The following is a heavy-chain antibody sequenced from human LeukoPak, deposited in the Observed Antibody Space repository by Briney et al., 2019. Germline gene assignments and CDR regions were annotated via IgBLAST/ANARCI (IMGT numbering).Heavy chain of an antibody. J-gene: IGHJ3*02. CDR2: ISTYNGNT. V-gene: IGHV1-18*01. D-gene: IGHD6-13*01. CDR3: ARGSQGIAAAGTDAFDI. Sequence: ASVKVSCEASGYTFTSFGMSWVRQAPGQGLEWMGWISTYNGNTHYAQKLQGRVTMTRNTSISTAYMELSSLRSEDTAVYYCARGSQGIAAAGTDAFDIWGQGTMVTVSS. CDR1: GYTFTSFG.